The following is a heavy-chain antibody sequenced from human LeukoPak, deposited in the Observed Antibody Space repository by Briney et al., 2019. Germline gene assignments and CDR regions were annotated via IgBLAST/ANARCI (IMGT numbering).Heavy chain of an antibody. V-gene: IGHV3-7*01. Sequence: GGSLRLSCAASGFTFSSYWMSWVRQAPGKGLEWVANIKQDGSEKYYVDSVKGRFTIARDNAKNSLYLQMDSLRAEDTAVYYCARESGVDFWSGYYHYYYYMDVWGKGTTVTVSS. D-gene: IGHD3-3*01. CDR1: GFTFSSYW. CDR3: ARESGVDFWSGYYHYYYYMDV. CDR2: IKQDGSEK. J-gene: IGHJ6*03.